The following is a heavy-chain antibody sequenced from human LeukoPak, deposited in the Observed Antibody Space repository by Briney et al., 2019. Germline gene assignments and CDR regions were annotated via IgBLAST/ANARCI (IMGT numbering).Heavy chain of an antibody. CDR2: LKQDGSEK. Sequence: PGGSLRLSCAASGFTFSTYWMSGVRQAPGKGLEWVASLKQDGSEKHYVDSVKGRFTISRDNAKNSLYLQMNSLRAEDTAVYYCARYGYNSALDYWGQGTLVTVSS. CDR3: ARYGYNSALDY. V-gene: IGHV3-7*04. J-gene: IGHJ4*02. D-gene: IGHD6-19*01. CDR1: GFTFSTYW.